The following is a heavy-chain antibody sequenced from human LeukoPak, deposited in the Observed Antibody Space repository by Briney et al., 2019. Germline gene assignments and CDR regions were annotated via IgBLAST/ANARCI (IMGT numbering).Heavy chain of an antibody. D-gene: IGHD2-2*01. V-gene: IGHV3-21*01. CDR1: GFTFSSYS. J-gene: IGHJ3*02. Sequence: GGSLRLSCAASGFTFSSYSMNWVRQAPGKGLEWVSSISSSSSYIYYADSVKGRFTISRDNAKNSLYLQMNSLRAEDTAVYYCARGYCNSTSCYVGSDIWGQGTMVTVSS. CDR3: ARGYCNSTSCYVGSDI. CDR2: ISSSSSYI.